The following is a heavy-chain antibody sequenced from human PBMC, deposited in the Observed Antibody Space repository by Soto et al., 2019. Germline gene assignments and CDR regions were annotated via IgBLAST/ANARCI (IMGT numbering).Heavy chain of an antibody. CDR3: ARGRRSCTGNNCYTDFDF. CDR1: GYTFVDYF. J-gene: IGHJ4*02. Sequence: ASVKVSCKTSGYTFVDYFIHWVRQAPGQGLEWMGIISLRHHSTSYAQKFQDRLSVTRDPSSTTIYMELSSLRSEDTAVYYCARGRRSCTGNNCYTDFDFWGQGSLVTVSS. D-gene: IGHD2-2*02. V-gene: IGHV1-46*01. CDR2: ISLRHHST.